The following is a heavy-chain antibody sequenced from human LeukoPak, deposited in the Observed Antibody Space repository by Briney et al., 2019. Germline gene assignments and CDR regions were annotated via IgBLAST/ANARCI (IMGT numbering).Heavy chain of an antibody. Sequence: GGSLRLSCAASGFTFSSYAMSWVRQAPGEGLEWVSAISGSGGSTYYADSVKGRFTISRDNSKNTLYLQMNSLRAEDTAVYYCAKDRDIVVVVAADVWGKGTTVTVSS. CDR1: GFTFSSYA. D-gene: IGHD2-15*01. CDR3: AKDRDIVVVVAADV. CDR2: ISGSGGST. V-gene: IGHV3-23*01. J-gene: IGHJ6*04.